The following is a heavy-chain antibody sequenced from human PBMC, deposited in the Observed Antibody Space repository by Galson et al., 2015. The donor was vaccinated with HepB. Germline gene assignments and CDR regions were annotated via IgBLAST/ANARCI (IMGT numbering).Heavy chain of an antibody. CDR2: ITWGGHNT. Sequence: SLRLSCAASGFAFEDYSMYWVRQTPGKGLEWVSLITWGGHNTYYGDSVNGRFTISRDNSKNSLYLQMTSLRTEDTALYYCAKGYSGHDPYYYYYGMDVWGQGTTVTVSS. CDR3: AKGYSGHDPYYYYYGMDV. V-gene: IGHV3-43*01. D-gene: IGHD5-12*01. CDR1: GFAFEDYS. J-gene: IGHJ6*02.